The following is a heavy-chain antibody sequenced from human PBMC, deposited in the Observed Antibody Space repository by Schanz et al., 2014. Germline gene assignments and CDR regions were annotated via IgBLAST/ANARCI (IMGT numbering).Heavy chain of an antibody. V-gene: IGHV1-3*01. J-gene: IGHJ6*02. CDR3: ARAKRFGDMDV. Sequence: QVQLVQSGAEVKKPGASVKVSCKASGYTFTSYSIHWVRQAPGQGLEWMGWINVGNGNMKYSQKFQGRVTITRDTSASTAYMELTSLRSDDTAVYYCARAKRFGDMDVWGQGTTDTVSS. D-gene: IGHD3-10*01. CDR1: GYTFTSYS. CDR2: INVGNGNM.